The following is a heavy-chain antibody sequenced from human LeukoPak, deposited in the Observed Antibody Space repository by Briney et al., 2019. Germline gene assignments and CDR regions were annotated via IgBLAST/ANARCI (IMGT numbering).Heavy chain of an antibody. CDR1: GGSISTHY. J-gene: IGHJ5*01. CDR3: ARGGEYSSEYNWFDS. CDR2: MRYDGST. V-gene: IGHV4-59*11. D-gene: IGHD6-25*01. Sequence: PSETLSLTCIVSGGSISTHYWNWIRQPPGEGLEWIGYMRYDGSTNYNPSLKSRVIISMDTSKNQSSLKLTSVTAADTAVYYCARGGEYSSEYNWFDSWGQGTLVTVSS.